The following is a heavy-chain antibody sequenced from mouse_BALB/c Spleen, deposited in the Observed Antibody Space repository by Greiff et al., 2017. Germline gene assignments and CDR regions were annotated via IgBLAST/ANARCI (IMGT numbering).Heavy chain of an antibody. CDR3: ARGIYYGYDYYAMDY. CDR1: GYTFTSYT. J-gene: IGHJ4*01. Sequence: QVQLQQSAAELARPGASVKMSCKASGYTFTSYTMHWVKQRPGQGLKWIGYINPSSGYTEYNQKFKDKTTLTADKSSSTTYMQLSSLTSEDSAVYYCARGIYYGYDYYAMDYWGQGTSVTVSS. V-gene: IGHV1-4*02. D-gene: IGHD1-2*01. CDR2: INPSSGYT.